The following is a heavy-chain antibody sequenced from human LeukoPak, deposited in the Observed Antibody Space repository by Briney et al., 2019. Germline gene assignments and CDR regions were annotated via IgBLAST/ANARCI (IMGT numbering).Heavy chain of an antibody. V-gene: IGHV3-15*01. CDR3: SVFWSGYYTDY. J-gene: IGHJ4*02. Sequence: GGSLRLSCATSGFTFSNAWMSWVRQAPGKGLEWVGRIKSKTDGGTTDYAAPVKGRFTISRDDSKNTLYLQMNSLKTEDTAMYYCSVFWSGYYTDYWGQGTLVTVSS. CDR1: GFTFSNAW. CDR2: IKSKTDGGTT. D-gene: IGHD3-3*01.